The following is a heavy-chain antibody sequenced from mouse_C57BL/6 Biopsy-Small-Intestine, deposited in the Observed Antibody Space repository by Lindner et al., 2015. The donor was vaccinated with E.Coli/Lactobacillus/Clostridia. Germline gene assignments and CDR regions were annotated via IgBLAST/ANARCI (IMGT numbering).Heavy chain of an antibody. Sequence: VQLQESGEGSVQPKGSLKLSCAASGFTFNTYAMHWVRQAPGKGLEWVARIRSKSNNYATYYADSVQDRFTISRDDSQSMLYLQMNTLKTEDTAMYYCVREGYGHYEWFAYWGQGTLVTVSA. CDR1: GFTFNTYA. CDR3: VREGYGHYEWFAY. V-gene: IGHV10-3*01. D-gene: IGHD2-1*01. CDR2: IRSKSNNYAT. J-gene: IGHJ3*01.